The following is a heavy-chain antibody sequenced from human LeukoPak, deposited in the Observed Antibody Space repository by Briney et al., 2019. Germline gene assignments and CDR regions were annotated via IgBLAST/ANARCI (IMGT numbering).Heavy chain of an antibody. CDR1: GFTFLSYG. CDR2: ICYDGSNK. Sequence: GRALRLSFAASGFTFLSYGMHWVRQAPGKGLEWVAVICYDGSNKYYADSVKGRFTISRDNSKKTLYLQMNSLRAEDTAVYYCARSGSNPYYFDYWGQGTLVTVSS. D-gene: IGHD1-26*01. J-gene: IGHJ4*02. CDR3: ARSGSNPYYFDY. V-gene: IGHV3-33*01.